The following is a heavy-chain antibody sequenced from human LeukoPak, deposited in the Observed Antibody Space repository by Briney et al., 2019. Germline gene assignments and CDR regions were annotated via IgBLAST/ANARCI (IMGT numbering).Heavy chain of an antibody. J-gene: IGHJ4*02. CDR1: GGSISSYY. CDR2: IYYSGST. V-gene: IGHV4-59*01. D-gene: IGHD6-13*01. Sequence: NPSETLSLTCTVSGGSISSYYWSWIRQPPGKGLEWIGYIYYSGSTNYNPSLKSRVTISVDTSKNQFSLKLSSVTAADTAVYYCARFIAAAGTGYFDCWGQGTLVTVSS. CDR3: ARFIAAAGTGYFDC.